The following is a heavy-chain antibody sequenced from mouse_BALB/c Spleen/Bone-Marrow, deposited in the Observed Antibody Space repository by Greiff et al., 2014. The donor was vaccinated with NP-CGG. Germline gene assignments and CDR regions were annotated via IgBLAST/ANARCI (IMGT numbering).Heavy chain of an antibody. V-gene: IGHV14-3*02. Sequence: EVQLQQSGAALVKPGASVKLSCTASGFNIKDTYMHWVKQRPEQGLEWIGRIDPANGNTKYDPKFQGKATITADTSSNTAYLLLSSLTSEDTAVYYCANYYYGSHFDYWGQGTTLTVSS. D-gene: IGHD1-1*01. CDR2: IDPANGNT. CDR3: ANYYYGSHFDY. J-gene: IGHJ2*01. CDR1: GFNIKDTY.